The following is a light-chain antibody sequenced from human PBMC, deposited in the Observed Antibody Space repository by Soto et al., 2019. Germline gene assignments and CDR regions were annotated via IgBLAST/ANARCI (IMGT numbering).Light chain of an antibody. V-gene: IGLV1-51*01. Sequence: QSLLTQPISIHAALGQKVTISCSGSSSNIGGNSVSWYQQLPGTAPNLHIYDDNKRPSEIPDRFSGSKSGTSATLGITGFQTGDEADYYCGSWESSLSAYVFGTGTKVTVL. CDR2: DDN. CDR1: SSNIGGNS. CDR3: GSWESSLSAYV. J-gene: IGLJ1*01.